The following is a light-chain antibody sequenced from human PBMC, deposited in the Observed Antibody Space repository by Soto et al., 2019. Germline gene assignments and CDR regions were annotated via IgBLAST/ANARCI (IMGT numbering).Light chain of an antibody. Sequence: QSVLTQPPSVSAAPGQTVTISCSGSSSNIGNNYVSWYQQLPGTVPKLLIYDNNKRPSGIPDRFSGSKSGTSATLGITGLQTGDEADYFCGTWDSSLSAGVFGGGTKVTVL. J-gene: IGLJ2*01. CDR3: GTWDSSLSAGV. V-gene: IGLV1-51*01. CDR2: DNN. CDR1: SSNIGNNY.